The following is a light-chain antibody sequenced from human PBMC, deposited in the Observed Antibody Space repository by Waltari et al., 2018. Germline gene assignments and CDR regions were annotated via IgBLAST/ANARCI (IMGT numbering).Light chain of an antibody. J-gene: IGKJ1*01. Sequence: DIQMTQSPSTLSASVGDRVTITCRASQSISSWLAWYQQKQGKAPKILIYKASSLESWVPSRFSGSGSGTELTLTISSLQPDDFATYYCQHHGTFGQGTKVEIK. CDR3: QHHGT. V-gene: IGKV1-5*03. CDR1: QSISSW. CDR2: KAS.